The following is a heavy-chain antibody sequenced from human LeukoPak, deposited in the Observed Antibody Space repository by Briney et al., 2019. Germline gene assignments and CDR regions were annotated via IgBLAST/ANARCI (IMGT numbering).Heavy chain of an antibody. V-gene: IGHV3-30*02. CDR1: GFSFSNYG. J-gene: IGHJ4*02. D-gene: IGHD3-16*01. CDR2: IRYDGSQK. CDR3: ARNLFSLPHKYLDS. Sequence: GGSLRLSCAASGFSFSNYGMHWVRQAPGKGLEWVAYIRYDGSQKYYGDSVKGRFTISRDNSKNTVYLQMNSLRDEDTAVYYCARNLFSLPHKYLDSWGQGTLVTGSS.